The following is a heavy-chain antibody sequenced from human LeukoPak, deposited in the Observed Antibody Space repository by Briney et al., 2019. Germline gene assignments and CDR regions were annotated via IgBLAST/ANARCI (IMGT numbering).Heavy chain of an antibody. J-gene: IGHJ4*02. CDR2: VSGTGDST. V-gene: IGHV3-23*01. Sequence: GGSLRLSCAASGFTFSSYVMSWVRQAPGKGLEWVSVVSGTGDSTYYADSVKGRFTISRDNSKNTLYLQMNSLRAEDTAVYYCARGDFGDYFDFWGQGTLVTVSS. CDR1: GFTFSSYV. CDR3: ARGDFGDYFDF. D-gene: IGHD4-17*01.